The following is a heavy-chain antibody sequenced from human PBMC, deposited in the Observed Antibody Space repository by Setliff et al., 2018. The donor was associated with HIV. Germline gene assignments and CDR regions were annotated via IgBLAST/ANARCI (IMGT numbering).Heavy chain of an antibody. Sequence: SETLSLTCTVSGGSISSSSYYWGWIRQPPGKGLEWIGSIYYRGSTYYNPSLKSRVTISVDTSKNQFSLKLNSVTAADTAVYYCARLTRITTAGYWGQGTLVTVSS. D-gene: IGHD6-13*01. CDR2: IYYRGST. CDR3: ARLTRITTAGY. J-gene: IGHJ4*02. V-gene: IGHV4-39*01. CDR1: GGSISSSSYY.